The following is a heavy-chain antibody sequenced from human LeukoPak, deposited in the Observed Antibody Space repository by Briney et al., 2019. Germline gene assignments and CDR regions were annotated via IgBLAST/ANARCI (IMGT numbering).Heavy chain of an antibody. Sequence: SETLSLTCTVSGGSISSYYWSWIRQPPGKGPEWIGYIYYSGSTNYKPSLKSRVTISVGTSKNQFSLKLSSVTAADTAIYYCARDGRAGSLFAYWGQGTLVTVSS. D-gene: IGHD6-19*01. J-gene: IGHJ4*02. CDR1: GGSISSYY. V-gene: IGHV4-59*01. CDR3: ARDGRAGSLFAY. CDR2: IYYSGST.